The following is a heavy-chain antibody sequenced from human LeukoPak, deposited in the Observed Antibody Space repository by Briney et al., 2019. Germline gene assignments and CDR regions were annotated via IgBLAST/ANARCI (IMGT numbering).Heavy chain of an antibody. D-gene: IGHD3-10*01. Sequence: PGGSLRLSCTASGFTFTTYWMSWVRHPPGKGLEWVSVISADSATTFYADSVKGRFTISRDNAKNTVFLQMSSLRAEDTALYYCARKSASGNYPLDYWGQGTLVTVSS. CDR3: ARKSASGNYPLDY. V-gene: IGHV3-23*01. CDR1: GFTFTTYW. J-gene: IGHJ4*02. CDR2: ISADSATT.